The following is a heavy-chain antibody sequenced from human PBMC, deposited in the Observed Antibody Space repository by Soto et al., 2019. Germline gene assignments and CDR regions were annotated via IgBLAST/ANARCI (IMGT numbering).Heavy chain of an antibody. J-gene: IGHJ6*02. CDR2: MNPNSGNT. D-gene: IGHD4-4*01. Sequence: QVQLVQSGAEVKKPGASVKVSCKASGYTFTSYDINWVRQATGQGLEWMGWMNPNSGNTGYAQKFQGRVTMTRNTSISTAYMELSSLRSEDKAVYYCARVRLHFNYYYGMDVWGQGTTVTVSS. CDR3: ARVRLHFNYYYGMDV. V-gene: IGHV1-8*01. CDR1: GYTFTSYD.